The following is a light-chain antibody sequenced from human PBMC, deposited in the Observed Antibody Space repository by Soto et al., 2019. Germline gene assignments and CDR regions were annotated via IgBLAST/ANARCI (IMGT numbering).Light chain of an antibody. Sequence: SYELTQPPSVSVAPGQTARITCGGNNIGTKSVHWYQQKPGQAPLLVIYDDGDRPSGIPERFSGSKSGTSASLAITGLQAEDEADYYCQSYDSSLSAVVFGGGTKVTVL. V-gene: IGLV3-21*02. J-gene: IGLJ2*01. CDR1: NIGTKS. CDR2: DDG. CDR3: QSYDSSLSAVV.